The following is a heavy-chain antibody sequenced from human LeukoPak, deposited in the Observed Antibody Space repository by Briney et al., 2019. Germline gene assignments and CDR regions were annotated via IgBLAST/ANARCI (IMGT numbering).Heavy chain of an antibody. CDR1: GFTFSSYS. J-gene: IGHJ4*02. V-gene: IGHV3-21*01. CDR3: ARDFGGYSGYVFGY. Sequence: GGSLRLSCAASGFTFSSYSMNWVRQAPGKGLEWVSSISSSSSYIFYADSVKGRFTISRDNAKNSLYLQMNSLRAEDTAVYYCARDFGGYSGYVFGYWGQGTLVTVSS. CDR2: ISSSSSYI. D-gene: IGHD5-12*01.